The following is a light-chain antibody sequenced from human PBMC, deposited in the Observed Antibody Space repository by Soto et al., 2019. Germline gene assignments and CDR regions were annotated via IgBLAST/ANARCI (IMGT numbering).Light chain of an antibody. Sequence: DIQMTQSPSTLSASVGDRVTITCRASQSISHFLAWYQQKPGKVPKLLIYDASNLGSGVPSRFSGSGSGTDFTLTISSLQPEDFATYYCQHFKSFPITFGQGTRLEIK. V-gene: IGKV1-5*01. CDR1: QSISHF. CDR3: QHFKSFPIT. J-gene: IGKJ5*01. CDR2: DAS.